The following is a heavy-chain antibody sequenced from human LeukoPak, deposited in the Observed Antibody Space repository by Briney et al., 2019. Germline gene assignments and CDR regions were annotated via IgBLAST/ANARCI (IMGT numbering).Heavy chain of an antibody. Sequence: SETLSLTCAVSGGSISSGGYSWSWIRQPPGKGLEWIGYIYHSGSTYYSPSLKSRVTISVDRSKNQFSLKLSSVTAADTAVYYCARGEEYCGGDCYPVFDYWGQGTLVTVSS. CDR3: ARGEEYCGGDCYPVFDY. D-gene: IGHD2-21*02. CDR2: IYHSGST. CDR1: GGSISSGGYS. V-gene: IGHV4-30-2*01. J-gene: IGHJ4*02.